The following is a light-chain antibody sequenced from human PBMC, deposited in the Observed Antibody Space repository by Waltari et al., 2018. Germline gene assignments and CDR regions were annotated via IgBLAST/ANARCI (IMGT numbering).Light chain of an antibody. J-gene: IGLJ3*02. V-gene: IGLV8-61*01. CDR1: SGSVSTTSY. CDR3: SLYMGSGIWV. Sequence: QTVVTQEPSLSVSPGGTVTLTCALSSGSVSTTSYATWYRQTPGQPPRTRLYKGNTRSSGVPYRFSGSILGNKVARTITGAQADDESDYYCSLYMGSGIWVFGGGTKLTVL. CDR2: KGN.